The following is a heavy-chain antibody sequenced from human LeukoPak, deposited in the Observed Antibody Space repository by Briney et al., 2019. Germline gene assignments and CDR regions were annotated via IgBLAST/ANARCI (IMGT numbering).Heavy chain of an antibody. J-gene: IGHJ6*02. CDR1: GFTFSSYS. CDR2: ISSSSTYI. CDR3: AIHYYDGMDV. Sequence: GGSLRLSCATSGFTFSSYSMNWVRQAPGKGLEWVSSISSSSTYINYPDSVKGRFTISRDNAKNSLYLQMNSLRAEDTAVYYCAIHYYDGMDVWGQGTTVTVSS. V-gene: IGHV3-21*01.